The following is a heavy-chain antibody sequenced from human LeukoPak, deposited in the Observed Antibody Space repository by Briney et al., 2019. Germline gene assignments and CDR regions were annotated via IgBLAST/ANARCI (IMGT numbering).Heavy chain of an antibody. Sequence: ASVKVSCKASGYTFTSYVISWVRQAPGQGLECMGWISAYNGNTYYSQNLQGRVTMTTDTSTSTAYMELRSLRSDDTAVYYCARGTGSGSYYNDVYYYMDVWGKGTTVTVSS. D-gene: IGHD3-10*01. J-gene: IGHJ6*03. V-gene: IGHV1-18*01. CDR2: ISAYNGNT. CDR1: GYTFTSYV. CDR3: ARGTGSGSYYNDVYYYMDV.